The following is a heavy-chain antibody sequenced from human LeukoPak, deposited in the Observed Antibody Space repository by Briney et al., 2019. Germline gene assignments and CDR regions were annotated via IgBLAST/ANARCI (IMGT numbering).Heavy chain of an antibody. V-gene: IGHV3-23*01. CDR2: ISGSGGST. D-gene: IGHD5-12*01. CDR1: GFTFSSYS. Sequence: PGGSLRLSCAASGFTFSSYSMNWVRQAPGKGLEWVSAISGSGGSTYYADSVKGRFTISRDNSKNTLYLQMNSLRAEDTAVYYCAKDGVIVATPPSYIFFDYWGQGTLVTVSS. J-gene: IGHJ4*02. CDR3: AKDGVIVATPPSYIFFDY.